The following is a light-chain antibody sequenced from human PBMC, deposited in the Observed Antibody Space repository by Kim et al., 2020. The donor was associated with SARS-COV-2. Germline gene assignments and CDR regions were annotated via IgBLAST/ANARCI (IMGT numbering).Light chain of an antibody. V-gene: IGKV3-20*01. CDR1: QSVSSNY. J-gene: IGKJ1*01. CDR2: GAS. CDR3: QQYSSSPAT. Sequence: SPGERATLPWRASQSVSSNYLAWYQQKPGQAPRLLIYGASSRATGIPDRFSGSGSGTDFTLTITRLEPEDFAVYYCQQYSSSPATFGQGTKVDIK.